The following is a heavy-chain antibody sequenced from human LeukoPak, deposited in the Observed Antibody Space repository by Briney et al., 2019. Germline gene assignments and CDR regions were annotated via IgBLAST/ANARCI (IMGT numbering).Heavy chain of an antibody. CDR3: ARDGGYSGYGDFDY. Sequence: SVKISCKTSGGTFSSYTISSGRQAPGQGLVWRGGVFTIFGTAHYAQKFQGRVTITADESTGTPYIPQSTLRSEDTAVYYCARDGGYSGYGDFDYWGQGTLVTVPS. D-gene: IGHD5-12*01. CDR2: VFTIFGTA. CDR1: GGTFSSYT. V-gene: IGHV1-69*13. J-gene: IGHJ4*02.